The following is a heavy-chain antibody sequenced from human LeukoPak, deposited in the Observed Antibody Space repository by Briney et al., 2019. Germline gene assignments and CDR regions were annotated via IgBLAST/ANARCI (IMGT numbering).Heavy chain of an antibody. CDR3: TTDPGIAARPDYYYYMDV. CDR2: ISGSGGST. V-gene: IGHV3-23*01. J-gene: IGHJ6*03. D-gene: IGHD6-6*01. Sequence: GGSLRLSCAASGFTFSSYAMSWVRQAPGKGLEWVSAISGSGGSTYYADSVKGRFTISRDNSKNTLYLQMNSLKTEDTAVYYCTTDPGIAARPDYYYYMDVWGKGTTVTVSS. CDR1: GFTFSSYA.